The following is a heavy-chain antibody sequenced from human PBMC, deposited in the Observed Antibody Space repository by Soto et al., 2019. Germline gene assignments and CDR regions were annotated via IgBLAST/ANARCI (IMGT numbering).Heavy chain of an antibody. CDR2: VHNSGST. CDR3: ARPYGDFYWWYFDF. D-gene: IGHD4-17*01. V-gene: IGHV4-59*08. J-gene: IGHJ2*01. Sequence: QVWLQESGPGLVKPSETLSLTCTVSGGSIDSYYWSWIRQPPGKGLEWIGYVHNSGSTYYNPSLKCRVTISQDTSKNQLSLELKSVTAADTAVYYCARPYGDFYWWYFDFWGRGTLVTVSS. CDR1: GGSIDSYY.